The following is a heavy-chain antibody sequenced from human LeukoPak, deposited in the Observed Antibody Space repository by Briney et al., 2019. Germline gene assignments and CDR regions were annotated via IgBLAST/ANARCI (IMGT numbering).Heavy chain of an antibody. Sequence: GGSLRLSCAASGFTVSSNYMSWVRQAPGKGLEWGSVIYSGGSTYYADSVKGRFTISRDNSKNTLYLQMNSLRAEDTAVYYCARDSPGGYGGFFDYWGQGTLVTVSS. CDR2: IYSGGST. D-gene: IGHD3-3*01. CDR3: ARDSPGGYGGFFDY. V-gene: IGHV3-53*01. J-gene: IGHJ4*02. CDR1: GFTVSSNY.